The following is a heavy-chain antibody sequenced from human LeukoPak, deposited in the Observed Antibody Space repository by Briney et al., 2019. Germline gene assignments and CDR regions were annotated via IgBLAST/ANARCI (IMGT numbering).Heavy chain of an antibody. D-gene: IGHD3-10*01. CDR2: ISHSGGTM. CDR1: GFTFSSYE. CDR3: ARERPSRVYGSGSWMGFFDY. Sequence: GGSLRLSCAASGFTFSSYEMNWVRQAPGQGLEWVSYISHSGGTMYYADSVKGRFTISRDNAKNSLFLQMNSLRAEDTAVYYCARERPSRVYGSGSWMGFFDYWGQGTLVTVSS. J-gene: IGHJ4*02. V-gene: IGHV3-48*03.